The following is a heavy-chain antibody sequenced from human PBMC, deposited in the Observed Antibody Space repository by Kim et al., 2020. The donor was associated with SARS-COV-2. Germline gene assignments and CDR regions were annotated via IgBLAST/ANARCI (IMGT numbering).Heavy chain of an antibody. CDR2: INHSGST. V-gene: IGHV4-34*01. J-gene: IGHJ4*02. CDR1: GGSFSGYY. CDR3: ARGGLALWWLRGDYFDY. Sequence: SETLSLTCAVYGGSFSGYYWSWIRQPPGKGLEWIGEINHSGSTNYNPSLKSRVTISVDTSKNQFSLKLSSVTAADTAVYYCARGGLALWWLRGDYFDYWGQGTLVTVSS. D-gene: IGHD5-12*01.